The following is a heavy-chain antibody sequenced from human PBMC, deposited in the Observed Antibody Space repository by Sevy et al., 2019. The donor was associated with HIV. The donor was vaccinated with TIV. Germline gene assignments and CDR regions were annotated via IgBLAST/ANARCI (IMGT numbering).Heavy chain of an antibody. Sequence: GGSLRLSCAASGFTVSSNYMSWVRQAPGKGLEWVSVIYSGGSTYYADSVKGRFTISRDISKNTLYLQMISLGAEDTGVYYCARGAGRATGAFDIWGQGTMVTVPS. CDR2: IYSGGST. CDR1: GFTVSSNY. CDR3: ARGAGRATGAFDI. V-gene: IGHV3-53*01. D-gene: IGHD1-26*01. J-gene: IGHJ3*02.